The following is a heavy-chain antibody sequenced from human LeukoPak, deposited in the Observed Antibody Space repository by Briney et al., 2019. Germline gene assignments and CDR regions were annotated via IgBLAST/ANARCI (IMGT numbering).Heavy chain of an antibody. J-gene: IGHJ4*02. CDR2: FDPEDGET. D-gene: IGHD6-19*01. CDR3: ATVVQQAGASQQWLPY. CDR1: GYTLTELS. V-gene: IGHV1-24*01. Sequence: ASVKVSCKVSGYTLTELSMHWVRQAPGKGLEWMGGFDPEDGETIYAQKFQGRVTMTEDTSTDTAYMELSSLRSEDTAVYYCATVVQQAGASQQWLPYWGQGTLVTVSS.